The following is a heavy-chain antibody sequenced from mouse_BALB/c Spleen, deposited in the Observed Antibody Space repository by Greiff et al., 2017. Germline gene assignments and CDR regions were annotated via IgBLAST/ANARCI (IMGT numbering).Heavy chain of an antibody. D-gene: IGHD2-1*01. Sequence: QVQLQQSGAELVRPGTSVKISCKASGYTFTNYWLGWVKQRPGHGLEWIGDIYPGGGYTNYNEKFKGKATLTADTSSSTAYMQLSSLTSEDSAVYFCARLGGNYDAMDYWGQGTSVTVSS. CDR1: GYTFTNYW. V-gene: IGHV1-63*02. CDR3: ARLGGNYDAMDY. CDR2: IYPGGGYT. J-gene: IGHJ4*01.